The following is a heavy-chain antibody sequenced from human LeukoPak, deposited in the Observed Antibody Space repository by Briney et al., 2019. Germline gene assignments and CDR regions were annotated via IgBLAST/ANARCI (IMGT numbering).Heavy chain of an antibody. CDR1: GFTFSSYS. V-gene: IGHV3-66*01. CDR3: ARDPDYGGD. Sequence: GGSLRLSCAASGFTFSSYSMNWVRQAPGKGLEWVSVMYTLGNTNYADSVRGRFTISRDNSKNTLYLQMNSLRAEDTAVYYCARDPDYGGDWGQGTLVTVSS. D-gene: IGHD4-23*01. J-gene: IGHJ4*02. CDR2: MYTLGNT.